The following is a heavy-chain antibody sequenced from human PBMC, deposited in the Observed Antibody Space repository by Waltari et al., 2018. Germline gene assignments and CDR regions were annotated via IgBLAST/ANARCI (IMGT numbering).Heavy chain of an antibody. J-gene: IGHJ4*02. CDR3: ATATTAHFDF. CDR2: IYYSGTT. D-gene: IGHD4-17*01. V-gene: IGHV4-38-2*01. CDR1: GFSITSGYY. Sequence: QVQLQESGPGLVKPSEPLSLPCAVSGFSITSGYYWHWIRQPPGKGLEWVGTIYYSGTTYYTPSLQSRVSISVDTSKNEFSLTLTSVTAADTAVYYCATATTAHFDFWGQGSLVTVSS.